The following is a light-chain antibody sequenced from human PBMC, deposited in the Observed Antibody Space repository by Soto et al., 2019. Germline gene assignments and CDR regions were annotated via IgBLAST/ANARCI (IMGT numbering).Light chain of an antibody. J-gene: IGKJ5*01. Sequence: DSVTITCRDSQSVTSWLAWYQQKPGKAPKLLIYKASNLESGLPSRFTGSGSGTEFTLTISSLQSDDFATYYCQQYSTYPITFGQGTRLEIK. CDR2: KAS. CDR3: QQYSTYPIT. CDR1: QSVTSW. V-gene: IGKV1-5*03.